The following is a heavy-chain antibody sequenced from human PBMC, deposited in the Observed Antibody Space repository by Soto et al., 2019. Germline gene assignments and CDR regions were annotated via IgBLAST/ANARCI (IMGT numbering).Heavy chain of an antibody. CDR2: TSANGVST. CDR1: GFTFSSYA. Sequence: EVQLLESGGGLVQPGGSLRLSCAASGFTFSSYAMSWVRQAPGKGLEWVSATSANGVSTYYADSVKGRFTISRDNSKNTLYLQMNSLRAEDTALYYCAKGCSTNSRGLFDYWGQGNLVTVSS. D-gene: IGHD2-2*01. CDR3: AKGCSTNSRGLFDY. J-gene: IGHJ4*02. V-gene: IGHV3-23*01.